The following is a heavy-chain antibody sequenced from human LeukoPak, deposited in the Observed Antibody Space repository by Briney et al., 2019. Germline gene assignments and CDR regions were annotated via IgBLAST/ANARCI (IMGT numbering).Heavy chain of an antibody. Sequence: SETLSLTCAVYGGSFSGYYWSWIRQPPGKGLEWIGEINHSGSTNYNPSLKSRVTISVDTSKNQFSLKLSSVTAADTAVYYCARAVLGVRPGNSGWNYWGQGTLVTVSS. V-gene: IGHV4-34*01. CDR1: GGSFSGYY. D-gene: IGHD6-19*01. CDR2: INHSGST. CDR3: ARAVLGVRPGNSGWNY. J-gene: IGHJ4*02.